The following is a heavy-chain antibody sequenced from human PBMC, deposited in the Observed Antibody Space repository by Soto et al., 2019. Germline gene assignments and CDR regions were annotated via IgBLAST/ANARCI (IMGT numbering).Heavy chain of an antibody. D-gene: IGHD2-8*01. Sequence: QVQLQESGPGLVNPSGTLSLTCAVSGGSLSSSSWWSWVRQPPGKILEWLGEIFYSGSTKYNPSLNSRVTISADQSKNDFSLRLSSVTAADTAVYYCVHHGGVPYYHDFWGQGMLVTVSS. CDR1: GGSLSSSSW. CDR3: VHHGGVPYYHDF. CDR2: IFYSGST. V-gene: IGHV4-4*02. J-gene: IGHJ4*02.